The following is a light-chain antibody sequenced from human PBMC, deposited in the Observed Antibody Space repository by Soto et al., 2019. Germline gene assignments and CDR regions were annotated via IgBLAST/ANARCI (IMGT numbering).Light chain of an antibody. CDR2: DAS. J-gene: IGKJ1*01. CDR3: QQRSNWPPA. V-gene: IGKV3-11*01. CDR1: QSVSSY. Sequence: EIVLTQSPGTLSLSPVERATLSCRASQSVSSYLAWYQQKPGQAPRLLIYDASNGATGIPARFSGSGSGTDFTLTISSLEPEDFAVYYCQQRSNWPPAFGQGTKVDIK.